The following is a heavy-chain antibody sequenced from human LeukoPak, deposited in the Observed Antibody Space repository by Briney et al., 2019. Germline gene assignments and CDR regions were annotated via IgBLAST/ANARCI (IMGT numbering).Heavy chain of an antibody. CDR2: IDPNSGGP. CDR1: GYTFTDNH. J-gene: IGHJ3*02. CDR3: ARTSYLGYCSSTSCYTAFDI. V-gene: IGHV1-2*02. D-gene: IGHD2-2*02. Sequence: GASVKVSCRASGYTFTDNHIYWVRQAPGQGLEWMGWIDPNSGGPNYAQKFQGRVTMTRDTSISTAYMELSRLRSDDTAVYYCARTSYLGYCSSTSCYTAFDIWGQGTMVTVSS.